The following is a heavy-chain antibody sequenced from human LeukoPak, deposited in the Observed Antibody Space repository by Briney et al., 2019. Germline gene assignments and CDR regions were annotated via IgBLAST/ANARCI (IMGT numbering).Heavy chain of an antibody. CDR2: IIPIFGTA. CDR3: ATSYYYDSSGYYSAVVY. CDR1: GYTFTSYD. J-gene: IGHJ4*02. D-gene: IGHD3-22*01. Sequence: SVKVSCKASGYTFTSYDINWVRQAPGQGLEWMGGIIPIFGTANYAQKFQGRVTITADESTSTAYMELSSLRSEDTAVYYCATSYYYDSSGYYSAVVYWGQGTLVTVSS. V-gene: IGHV1-69*13.